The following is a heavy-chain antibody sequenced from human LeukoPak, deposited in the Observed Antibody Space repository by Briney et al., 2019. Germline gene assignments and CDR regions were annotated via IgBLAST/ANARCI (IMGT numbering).Heavy chain of an antibody. J-gene: IGHJ1*01. CDR2: ISGSGGST. CDR1: GFTFSSYA. CDR3: AKDRGYCSSTSCYEYFQH. Sequence: PGGSLRLSCAASGFTFSSYAMSWVRQAPGKGLEWVSAISGSGGSTYYAGSVKGRFTISRDNSKNTLYLQMNSLRAEDTAVYYCAKDRGYCSSTSCYEYFQHWGQGTLVTVSS. D-gene: IGHD2-2*01. V-gene: IGHV3-23*01.